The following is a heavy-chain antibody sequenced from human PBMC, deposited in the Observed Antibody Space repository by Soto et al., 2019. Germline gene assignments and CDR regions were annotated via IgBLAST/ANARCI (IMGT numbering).Heavy chain of an antibody. J-gene: IGHJ3*02. V-gene: IGHV4-38-2*01. CDR3: ARVADIMATTGDAFDI. D-gene: IGHD5-12*01. CDR1: GHSISSGYY. CDR2: VHHNENT. Sequence: SETLSLTCAVSGHSISSGYYWGWIRQPPGKGLEWIGNVHHNENTYYNPSLKSRVTISLHTSKNQFSLKVSSVTAADTAVYYCARVADIMATTGDAFDIWGQGTMVTVSS.